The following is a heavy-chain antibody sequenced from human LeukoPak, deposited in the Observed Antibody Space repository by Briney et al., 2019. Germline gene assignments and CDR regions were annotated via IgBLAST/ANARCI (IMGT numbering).Heavy chain of an antibody. J-gene: IGHJ6*02. Sequence: SETLSLTCTVSGGSISSGGYYWSWIRQPPGKGLEWIGYIYHSGSTYYNPSLKSRVTISVDRSKNQFSLKLSSVTAADTAVYYCARGTQCSGGSCSYYYYGMDVWGQGTTVTVSS. CDR3: ARGTQCSGGSCSYYYYGMDV. CDR2: IYHSGST. D-gene: IGHD2-15*01. CDR1: GGSISSGGYY. V-gene: IGHV4-30-2*01.